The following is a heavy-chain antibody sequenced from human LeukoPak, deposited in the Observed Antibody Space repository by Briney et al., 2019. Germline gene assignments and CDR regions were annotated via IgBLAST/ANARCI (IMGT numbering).Heavy chain of an antibody. CDR3: AKLHYESGSYRHFDY. D-gene: IGHD1-26*01. J-gene: IGHJ4*02. Sequence: PGGSLRLSCAASGFTFSNYAMSWVRQAPGKGLEWVSAISPSGGSTYYADSLKGRFTISRDNSKNTLYLQMNSLRAEDTAVYYCAKLHYESGSYRHFDYWGQGTLVTVSP. CDR1: GFTFSNYA. CDR2: ISPSGGST. V-gene: IGHV3-23*01.